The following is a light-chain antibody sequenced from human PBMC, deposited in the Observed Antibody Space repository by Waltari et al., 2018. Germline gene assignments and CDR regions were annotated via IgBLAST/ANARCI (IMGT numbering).Light chain of an antibody. CDR2: KVS. CDR3: MQGTHSYT. J-gene: IGKJ2*01. Sequence: VVMTQSPLSLPVTLGQPASIPCRSSQSLVHSDGNTYLSWFQQRPGQSPRRLIYKVSNRDSGVPDRFSGSWSGTDFTLKISRVEAEDVGVYYCMQGTHSYTFGQGTKLEIK. CDR1: QSLVHSDGNTY. V-gene: IGKV2-30*02.